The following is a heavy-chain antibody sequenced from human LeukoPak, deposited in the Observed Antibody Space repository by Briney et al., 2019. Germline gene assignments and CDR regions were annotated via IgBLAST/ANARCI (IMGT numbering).Heavy chain of an antibody. CDR1: GYTFKNYY. Sequence: ASVKVSCKASGYTFKNYYLHWVRQAPGQGLEWMGWINPNSGGTNYAQKFQGRVTMTRDTSISTAYMELSRLRSDDTAVYYCAREEWELLSFDYWGQGTLVTVSS. D-gene: IGHD1-26*01. V-gene: IGHV1-2*02. CDR2: INPNSGGT. CDR3: AREEWELLSFDY. J-gene: IGHJ4*02.